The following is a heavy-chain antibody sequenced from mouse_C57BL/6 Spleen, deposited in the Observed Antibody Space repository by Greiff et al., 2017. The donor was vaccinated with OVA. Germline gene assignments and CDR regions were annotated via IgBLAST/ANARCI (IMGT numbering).Heavy chain of an antibody. Sequence: EVKVVESGGGLVKPGGSLKLSCAASGFTFSSYAMSWVRQTPEKRLEWVATISDGGSYTYYPDNVKGRFTISRDNAKNNLYLQMSHLKSEDTAMYYCARDLTGTQSYAMDYWGQGTSVTVSS. J-gene: IGHJ4*01. CDR1: GFTFSSYA. CDR3: ARDLTGTQSYAMDY. V-gene: IGHV5-4*01. CDR2: ISDGGSYT. D-gene: IGHD4-1*01.